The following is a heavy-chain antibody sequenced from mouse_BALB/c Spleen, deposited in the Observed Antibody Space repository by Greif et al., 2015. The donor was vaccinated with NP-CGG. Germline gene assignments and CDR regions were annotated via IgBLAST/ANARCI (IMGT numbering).Heavy chain of an antibody. CDR2: IDPANGNT. CDR1: GFNIKDTY. Sequence: EVKLVESGAELVKPGASVKLSCTASGFNIKDTYMHWVKQRPEQGLEWIGRIDPANGNTKYDPKFQGKATITAGTSSNTAYLQLSSLTSEDTAVYYCASGDYDGVGAMDYWGQGTSVTVSS. V-gene: IGHV14-3*02. CDR3: ASGDYDGVGAMDY. J-gene: IGHJ4*01. D-gene: IGHD2-4*01.